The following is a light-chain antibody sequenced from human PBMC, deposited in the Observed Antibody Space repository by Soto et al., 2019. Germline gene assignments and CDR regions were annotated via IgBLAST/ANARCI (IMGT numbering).Light chain of an antibody. Sequence: EIVLTQSPASLSVSPGGRATLSCRASQTISCTLAWYQQKPCQAPRLLIHGASTRAPCFPARFSGSGSGTDFTLTISSLQSEDFAVYYCQQYDNWPWTFGQGTKVDIK. CDR3: QQYDNWPWT. J-gene: IGKJ1*01. CDR1: QTISCT. CDR2: GAS. V-gene: IGKV3-15*01.